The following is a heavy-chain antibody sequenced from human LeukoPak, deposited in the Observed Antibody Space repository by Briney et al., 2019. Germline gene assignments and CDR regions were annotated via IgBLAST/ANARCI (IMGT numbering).Heavy chain of an antibody. V-gene: IGHV3-23*01. J-gene: IGHJ4*02. CDR3: AKGSAVADIYFDY. CDR1: GFTFRSFA. D-gene: IGHD6-19*01. CDR2: INGNVYRT. Sequence: GGSLRLSCAASGFTFRSFAMSWVRQAPGKGLEWVSSINGNVYRTFYADSVKGRFTISRDNSKNTLYLQINSLRAEDTAVYFCAKGSAVADIYFDYWGQGTLVTVSS.